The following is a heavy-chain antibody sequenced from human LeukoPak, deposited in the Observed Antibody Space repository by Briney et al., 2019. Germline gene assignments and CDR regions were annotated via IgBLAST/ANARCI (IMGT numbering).Heavy chain of an antibody. Sequence: GGSVTLLCAASGFTFRIYAVRWVRQATGKAREGVSDISGSSGSTYYADSVNGRFTISRDNSKNTLYLQMNSLRAEDTAVYYCAKDGDSGQSPFDYWGQGTLVTVSS. CDR1: GFTFRIYA. D-gene: IGHD5-12*01. V-gene: IGHV3-23*01. CDR3: AKDGDSGQSPFDY. CDR2: ISGSSGST. J-gene: IGHJ4*02.